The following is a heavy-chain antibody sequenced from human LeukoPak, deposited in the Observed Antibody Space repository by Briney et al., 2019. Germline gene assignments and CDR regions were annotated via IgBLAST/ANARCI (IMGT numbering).Heavy chain of an antibody. CDR2: IYYTGST. V-gene: IGHV4-59*02. J-gene: IGHJ6*03. CDR3: ARWYCVSNTCYHMDV. Sequence: SETLSLTCSVSGGSVNSYYWSWIRQPPGEGLEWIGYIYYTGSTNYNPSLKSRVTMSVDTSKNQPSLKVSSVTAADTAVYYCARWYCVSNTCYHMDVWGKGTTVTVSS. CDR1: GGSVNSYY. D-gene: IGHD2-2*01.